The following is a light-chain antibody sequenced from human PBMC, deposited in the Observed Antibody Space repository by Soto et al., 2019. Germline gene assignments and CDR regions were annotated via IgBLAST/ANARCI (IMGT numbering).Light chain of an antibody. V-gene: IGKV1-39*01. CDR2: AAS. Sequence: DIPITPSPSPLSASVGDRVTIPCRASQSISTYLNWYQQKPGKAPKLVIYAASSLQSGVPSRFSGSGSGTDFTLTISSLQPEDFATYYCQQSYNTPITFGQGTRLEIK. CDR1: QSISTY. CDR3: QQSYNTPIT. J-gene: IGKJ5*01.